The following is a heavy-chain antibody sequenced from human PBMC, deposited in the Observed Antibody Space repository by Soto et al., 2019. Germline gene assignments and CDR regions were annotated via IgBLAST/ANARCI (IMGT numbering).Heavy chain of an antibody. CDR3: ARAGGYRYYYYYYGMDV. J-gene: IGHJ6*02. D-gene: IGHD3-16*01. CDR2: ISYDGSNK. Sequence: GGSLRLSCAASGFTFSSYAMHWVRQAPGKGLGWVAVISYDGSNKYYADSVKGRFTLSRDNSKNTLYLQTNSLRAEDTAVYYCARAGGYRYYYYYYGMDVWGQGTTVTVSS. V-gene: IGHV3-30-3*01. CDR1: GFTFSSYA.